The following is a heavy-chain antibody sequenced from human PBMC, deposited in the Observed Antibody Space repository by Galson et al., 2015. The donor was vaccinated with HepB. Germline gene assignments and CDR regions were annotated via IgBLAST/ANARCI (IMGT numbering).Heavy chain of an antibody. D-gene: IGHD2-8*02. CDR2: VSGGGDGA. Sequence: SLRLAGAASGFTFSSYAISWGGQAPGEGLEWVSTVSGGGDGAYYAGSVKGRVTVSRDNAKNRLSLQMNSLRDEGAAVYYCAKSLGTGAARGLDVWGQGTTVTVSS. CDR3: AKSLGTGAARGLDV. V-gene: IGHV3-23*01. CDR1: GFTFSSYA. J-gene: IGHJ6*02.